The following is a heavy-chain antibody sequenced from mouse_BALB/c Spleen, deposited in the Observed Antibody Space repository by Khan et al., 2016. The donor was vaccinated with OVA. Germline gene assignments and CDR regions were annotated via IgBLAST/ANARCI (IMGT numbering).Heavy chain of an antibody. J-gene: IGHJ2*01. CDR2: ISYSGRT. Sequence: EVQLQESGPGLVKPSQSLSLTCTVTGYSITSDYAWNWIRQFPGNKLEWMGYISYSGRTSYNPSLKSRISITRDQSKNQFFLQLNSVTTEDTATYFWARSVTITTVVATDFDYWGQGTTLTVSS. CDR3: ARSVTITTVVATDFDY. CDR1: GYSITSDYA. V-gene: IGHV3-2*02. D-gene: IGHD1-1*01.